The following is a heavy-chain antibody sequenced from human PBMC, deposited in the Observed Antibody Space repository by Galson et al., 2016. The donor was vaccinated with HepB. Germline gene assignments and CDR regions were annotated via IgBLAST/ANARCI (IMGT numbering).Heavy chain of an antibody. CDR1: GFTFSWYD. D-gene: IGHD2-2*02. V-gene: IGHV3-13*04. CDR3: VRGLPISTAIV. J-gene: IGHJ6*02. Sequence: SLRLSCAGSGFTFSWYDLHWVRQPIGKGLEWVSGIGTAGDTYYLDSVKGRFTISRENAKNSFYLQMDSLRVGDTALYYCVRGLPISTAIVWGQGTTVTVSS. CDR2: IGTAGDT.